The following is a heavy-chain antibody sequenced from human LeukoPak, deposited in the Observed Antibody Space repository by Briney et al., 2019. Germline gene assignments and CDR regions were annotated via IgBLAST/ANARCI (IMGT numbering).Heavy chain of an antibody. V-gene: IGHV3-23*01. CDR2: ISGSGGST. J-gene: IGHJ4*02. CDR3: ARHRAGYYDTSGYYYDY. CDR1: GYTFSSYA. D-gene: IGHD3-22*01. Sequence: GGSLRLSCADSGYTFSSYAMSWVRQAPGKGLEWVSAISGSGGSTYYADSVKGRFTISRDNSKNTLYLQMNSLRAEDTAVYYCARHRAGYYDTSGYYYDYWGQGTLVTVSS.